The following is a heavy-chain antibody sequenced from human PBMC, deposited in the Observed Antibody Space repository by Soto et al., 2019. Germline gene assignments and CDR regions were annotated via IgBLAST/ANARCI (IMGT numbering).Heavy chain of an antibody. CDR3: ARAPGYDHYHYYRMDV. CDR1: GDSFSSNSAA. J-gene: IGHJ6*02. D-gene: IGHD3-3*01. Sequence: SRTLSLTCAISGDSFSSNSAAWNWIRQSPSRGLEWLGRTYYRSKWYNDYAVSVNSRITINPDTSKNQFSLQMNSVTPEDTAVYYCARAPGYDHYHYYRMDVWGQGTTVTVSS. V-gene: IGHV6-1*01. CDR2: TYYRSKWYN.